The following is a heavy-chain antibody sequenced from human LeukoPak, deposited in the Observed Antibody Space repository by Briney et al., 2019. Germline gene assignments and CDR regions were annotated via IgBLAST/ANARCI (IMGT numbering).Heavy chain of an antibody. CDR2: ISSSGSTI. CDR3: ARVTANNGYARDAFDI. Sequence: GVLRLSCAASGFTFSSYEMNWVRQAPGKGLEWVSYISSSGSTIYYADSVKGRFTISRDNAKNSLYLQMNSLRAEDTAVYYCARVTANNGYARDAFDIWGQGTMVTVSS. D-gene: IGHD5-12*01. CDR1: GFTFSSYE. J-gene: IGHJ3*02. V-gene: IGHV3-48*03.